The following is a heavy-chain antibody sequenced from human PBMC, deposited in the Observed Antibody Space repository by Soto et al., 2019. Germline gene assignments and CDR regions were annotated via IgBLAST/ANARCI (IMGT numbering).Heavy chain of an antibody. D-gene: IGHD2-8*02. J-gene: IGHJ6*03. CDR1: GYTFTSYG. CDR3: ARDSGVVGYAYYYYCMDV. CDR2: ISAYNGNT. Sequence: GASVKVSCKASGYTFTSYGISWVRQAPGQGLEWMGWISAYNGNTNYAQKLQGRVTMTTDTSTSTAYMELRSLRSDDTAVYYCARDSGVVGYAYYYYCMDVRGKGTTVTVSS. V-gene: IGHV1-18*01.